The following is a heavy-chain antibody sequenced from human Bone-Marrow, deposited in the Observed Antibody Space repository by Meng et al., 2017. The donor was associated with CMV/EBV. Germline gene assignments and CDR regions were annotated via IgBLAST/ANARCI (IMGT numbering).Heavy chain of an antibody. V-gene: IGHV1-18*01. CDR1: GYTFTSYG. CDR3: ARWLTHYYYYGMDV. D-gene: IGHD3-22*01. Sequence: ASVKVSCKASGYTFTSYGISWVRQAPGQGLEWMGWISAYNGNTNYAQKLQGRVTMTTDTSTSTAYMELRSLRSEDTAVYYCARWLTHYYYYGMDVWGQGTTVTVSS. CDR2: ISAYNGNT. J-gene: IGHJ6*02.